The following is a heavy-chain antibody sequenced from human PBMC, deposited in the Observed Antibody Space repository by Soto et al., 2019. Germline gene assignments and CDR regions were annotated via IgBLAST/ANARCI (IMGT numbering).Heavy chain of an antibody. Sequence: GSLRLSCAASGFTFMSYGIMLVRQAPGKWLEWVSAISQSAGGNTYYADSVKGRFTISRDDSKNTLYLQMDSLRPEDTAQYYCAGWNYDYWGQGTQVTVS. V-gene: IGHV3-23*01. CDR1: GFTFMSYG. D-gene: IGHD1-7*01. CDR3: AGWNYDY. CDR2: ISQSAGGNT. J-gene: IGHJ4*02.